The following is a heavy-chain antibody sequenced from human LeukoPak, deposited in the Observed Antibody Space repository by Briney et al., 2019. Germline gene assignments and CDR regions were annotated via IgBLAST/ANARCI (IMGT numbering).Heavy chain of an antibody. CDR1: GFTFSSYW. J-gene: IGHJ6*02. CDR2: IKQDGSEK. D-gene: IGHD3-3*01. Sequence: GGSLRLSCAASGFTFSSYWMSWVRQAPGKGLEWVANIKQDGSEKYYVDSVKGRFTISRDNAKNSLYLQMNSLRAEDTAVYYCAREVFDFWSGYSYGMDVWGQGTTVTVSS. CDR3: AREVFDFWSGYSYGMDV. V-gene: IGHV3-7*03.